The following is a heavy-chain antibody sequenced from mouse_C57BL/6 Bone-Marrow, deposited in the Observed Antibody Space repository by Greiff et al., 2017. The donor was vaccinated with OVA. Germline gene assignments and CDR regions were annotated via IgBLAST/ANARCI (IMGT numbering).Heavy chain of an antibody. Sequence: QVQLKQPGAELVRPGTSVKLSCKASGYTFTSYWMHWVKQRPGQGLEWIGVIDPSDSYTNYNQKFKGKATLTVDTSSSTAYMQLSSLTSEDSTVYYCERAKSYPYYFDYWGQGTTLTVSS. V-gene: IGHV1-59*01. CDR2: IDPSDSYT. CDR3: ERAKSYPYYFDY. D-gene: IGHD1-3*01. CDR1: GYTFTSYW. J-gene: IGHJ2*01.